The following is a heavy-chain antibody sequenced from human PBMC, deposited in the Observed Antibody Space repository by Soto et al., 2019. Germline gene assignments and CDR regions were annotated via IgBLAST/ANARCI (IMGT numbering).Heavy chain of an antibody. CDR2: INHSGST. D-gene: IGHD3-22*01. CDR3: ARGPPRSYYYDSSGYYYGAHRPFDI. Sequence: SETLSLTCAVYGGSFSGYYWSWIRQPPGKXLEWIGEINHSGSTNYNPSLKSRVTISVDTSKNQFSLKLSSVTAADTAVYYCARGPPRSYYYDSSGYYYGAHRPFDIWGQGAMVTVSS. V-gene: IGHV4-34*01. CDR1: GGSFSGYY. J-gene: IGHJ3*02.